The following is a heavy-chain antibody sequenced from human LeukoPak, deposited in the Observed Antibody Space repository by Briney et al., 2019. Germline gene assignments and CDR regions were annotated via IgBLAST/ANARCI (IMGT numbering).Heavy chain of an antibody. CDR2: LYSGGST. CDR3: ARDRGYYGSDY. Sequence: GGSLTLSCAPSGLTVSSNDMSWVRQARGKGLEWVSVLYSGGSTFYADSVKGRFTISRDNSKNTLHLQMNSLRVEDTAVYFCARDRGYYGSDYWGQGTLVTVSS. V-gene: IGHV3-53*01. D-gene: IGHD1-26*01. J-gene: IGHJ4*02. CDR1: GLTVSSND.